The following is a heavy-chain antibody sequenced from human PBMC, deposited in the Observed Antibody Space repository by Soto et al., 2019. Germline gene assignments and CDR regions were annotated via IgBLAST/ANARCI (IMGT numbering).Heavy chain of an antibody. CDR1: GGSFSGYY. V-gene: IGHV4-34*01. CDR3: AILGNYYGSASYLHYYYMDV. CDR2: INHSGST. Sequence: PSETLSLTCAVYGGSFSGYYWSWIRQPPGKGLEWIGEINHSGSTNYNPSLKSRVTISVDTSKNQFSLKLSSVTAADTAVYYCAILGNYYGSASYLHYYYMDVWGKGTTVTVSS. J-gene: IGHJ6*03. D-gene: IGHD3-10*01.